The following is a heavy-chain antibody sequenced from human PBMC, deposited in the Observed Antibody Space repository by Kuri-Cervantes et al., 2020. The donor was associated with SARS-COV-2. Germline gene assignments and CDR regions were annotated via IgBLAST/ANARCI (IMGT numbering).Heavy chain of an antibody. J-gene: IGHJ3*02. CDR3: ARGSTKDLSHAPI. D-gene: IGHD1-1*01. CDR2: INPTVGDT. Sequence: ASVKVSCKASGYIFTSYYLHWVRQAPGQGLEWMGVINPTVGDTTYAQKFQGRVTMTRDTSINTAYLELSRLGSDDTALYYCARGSTKDLSHAPIWGQGTMVTVSS. V-gene: IGHV1-46*01. CDR1: GYIFTSYY.